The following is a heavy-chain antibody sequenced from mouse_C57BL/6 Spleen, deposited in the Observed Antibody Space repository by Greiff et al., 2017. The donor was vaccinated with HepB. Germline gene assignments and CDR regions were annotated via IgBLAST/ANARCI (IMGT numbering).Heavy chain of an antibody. CDR2: INPGSGGT. J-gene: IGHJ2*01. Sequence: QVQLKQSGAELVRPGTSVKVSCKASGYAFTNYLIEWVKQRPGQGLEWIGVINPGSGGTNYNEKFKGKATLTADKSSSTAYMQLSSLTSEDSAVYCCAREEAYFDYWGQGTTLTVSS. V-gene: IGHV1-54*01. CDR1: GYAFTNYL. CDR3: AREEAYFDY.